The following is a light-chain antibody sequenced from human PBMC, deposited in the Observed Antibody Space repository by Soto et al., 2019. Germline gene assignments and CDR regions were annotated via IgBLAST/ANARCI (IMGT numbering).Light chain of an antibody. J-gene: IGKJ1*01. CDR3: QHYNGYSWT. CDR1: QSRNKW. V-gene: IGKV1-5*01. CDR2: DVS. Sequence: DIQLTQSPSLLSASVRDRVTITCRASQSRNKWLAWYQQKPGKAPKLLIHDVSVLETGVPARFRGSGSGTEVTLTISSLQPEDFAMYYCQHYNGYSWTFGQGTK.